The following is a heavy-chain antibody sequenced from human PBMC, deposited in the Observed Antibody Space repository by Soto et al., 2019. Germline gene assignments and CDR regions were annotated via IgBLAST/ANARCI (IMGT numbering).Heavy chain of an antibody. V-gene: IGHV3-30*03. D-gene: IGHD3-3*02. CDR1: GFTFSDYA. J-gene: IGHJ6*02. CDR2: ISYDGSNK. CDR3: ATLHVYSFDNHFYYGIDV. Sequence: PGGSLRLSCAASGFTFSDYAMHWVRQAPGKGLEWLAIISYDGSNKFYADSVKGRFTISRDNSKTTLFLQMNSLRADDSAVYYCATLHVYSFDNHFYYGIDVWGQGTTVTVSS.